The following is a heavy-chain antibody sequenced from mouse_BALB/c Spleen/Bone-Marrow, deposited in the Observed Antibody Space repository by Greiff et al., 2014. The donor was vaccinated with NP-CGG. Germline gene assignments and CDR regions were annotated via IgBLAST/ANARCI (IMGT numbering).Heavy chain of an antibody. J-gene: IGHJ1*01. V-gene: IGHV1S29*02. Sequence: VQFRNSGPVLVKPGASVKLYCQASGYTFTAYNMHWVKKSHGKSLEWIGYIYPDNGGTGYNQKFKNKATLTVDNSSSTAYMEFLSLASEDTSFCSCERGRTYWSFDVWGAGTSVTVSS. CDR3: ERGRTYWSFDV. CDR2: IYPDNGGT. CDR1: GYTFTAYN.